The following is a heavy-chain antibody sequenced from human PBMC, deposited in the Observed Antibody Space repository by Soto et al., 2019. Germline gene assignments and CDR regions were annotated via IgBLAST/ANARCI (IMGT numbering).Heavy chain of an antibody. Sequence: EVQLLESGGGLVQPGGSLRLSCAASGFTFSSYTMNWVGQAPGKGLEWVSGINRGGRTYYADSVKGRFTISRDDSKNTLYLQLISLRAEDTAVYYCAKDLRPAGVWDFDYWGQVTLVTVSS. CDR3: AKDLRPAGVWDFDY. CDR1: GFTFSSYT. CDR2: INRGGRT. D-gene: IGHD2-8*01. V-gene: IGHV3-23*01. J-gene: IGHJ4*02.